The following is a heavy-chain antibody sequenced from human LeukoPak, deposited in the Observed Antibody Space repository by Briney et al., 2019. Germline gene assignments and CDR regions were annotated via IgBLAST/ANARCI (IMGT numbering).Heavy chain of an antibody. D-gene: IGHD1-26*01. CDR3: ARGAIGIFSSGINNAFDI. Sequence: ASVKVSCKASGYTFTGYYMHWVRQAPGQGLEWMGWINPNSGGTNYVQKFQGRVTMTRDTSISTSYMELSRLRSDDTAVYYCARGAIGIFSSGINNAFDIWGQGTMVTVSS. CDR1: GYTFTGYY. CDR2: INPNSGGT. J-gene: IGHJ3*02. V-gene: IGHV1-2*02.